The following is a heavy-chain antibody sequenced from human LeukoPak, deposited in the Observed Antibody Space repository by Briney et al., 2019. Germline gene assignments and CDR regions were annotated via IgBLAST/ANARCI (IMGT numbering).Heavy chain of an antibody. D-gene: IGHD1-26*01. J-gene: IGHJ6*02. Sequence: SETLSLTCTVSGGSISSYYWSWIWQPPGRGLEWVGYIYYSGSTNYNPSLKSRVTISVDTSKNEFSLKLSSVTAADTAVYYCARDAGIESRGIFYYYGTDVWGQGTTVTVSS. V-gene: IGHV4-59*01. CDR1: GGSISSYY. CDR3: ARDAGIESRGIFYYYGTDV. CDR2: IYYSGST.